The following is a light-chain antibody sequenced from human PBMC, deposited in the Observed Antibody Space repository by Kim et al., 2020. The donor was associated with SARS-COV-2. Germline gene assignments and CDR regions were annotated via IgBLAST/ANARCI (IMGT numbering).Light chain of an antibody. V-gene: IGKV3-11*01. CDR1: QSVSSY. CDR2: DAS. CDR3: QQRSNWYT. J-gene: IGKJ2*01. Sequence: LSLSPGERAPLSCRASQSVSSYLAWYQQKPGQAPRLLIYDASNRATGIPARFSGSGSGTDFTLTISSLEPEDFAVYYCQQRSNWYTFGQGTKLEI.